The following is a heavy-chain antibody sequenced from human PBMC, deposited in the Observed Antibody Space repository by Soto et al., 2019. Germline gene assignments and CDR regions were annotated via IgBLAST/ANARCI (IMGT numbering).Heavy chain of an antibody. CDR3: TTYGNSSKGFDY. Sequence: EVQLVESGGGLVHPGGSLKLSCAVSGFTFSGSVMHWVRQAPGKGLEWLGSIRSRDSDYATSYAESVKGRVTISRDDSKNTAYLQVTSLKIEDTALYYCTTYGNSSKGFDYWGQGTLVTVSS. CDR1: GFTFSGSV. J-gene: IGHJ4*02. V-gene: IGHV3-73*01. D-gene: IGHD6-6*01. CDR2: IRSRDSDYAT.